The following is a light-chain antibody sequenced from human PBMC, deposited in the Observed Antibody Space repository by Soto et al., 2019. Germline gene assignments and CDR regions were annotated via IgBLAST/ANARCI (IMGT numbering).Light chain of an antibody. CDR2: GVS. CDR3: MQTVQRPWT. CDR1: QSLVFSDGKTY. J-gene: IGKJ1*01. Sequence: DIVMTQTPLSLSVTPGQPASISCKSSQSLVFSDGKTYFYWYLQKPGQPPQLLIHGVSNRFSGVTDRFSGSGSGTDFTLTISRVEAEDVGVYYCMQTVQRPWTFGQGTKVEVK. V-gene: IGKV2D-29*01.